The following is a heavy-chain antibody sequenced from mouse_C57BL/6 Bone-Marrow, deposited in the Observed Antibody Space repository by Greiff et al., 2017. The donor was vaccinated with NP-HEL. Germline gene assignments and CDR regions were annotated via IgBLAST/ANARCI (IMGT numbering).Heavy chain of an antibody. J-gene: IGHJ4*01. Sequence: EVQVVESGGGLVKPGGSLKLSCAASGFTFSSYAMSWVRQTPEKRLEWVATISDGGSYTYYPDNVKGRFTISRDNAKNNLYLQMSHLKSEDTAMYYCARRGYLLPEAMDYWGQGTSVTVSS. CDR3: ARRGYLLPEAMDY. CDR2: ISDGGSYT. CDR1: GFTFSSYA. D-gene: IGHD1-1*01. V-gene: IGHV5-4*01.